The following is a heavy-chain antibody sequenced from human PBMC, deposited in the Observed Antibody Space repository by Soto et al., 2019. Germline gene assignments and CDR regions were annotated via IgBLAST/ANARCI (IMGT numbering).Heavy chain of an antibody. CDR2: INTGNGNT. CDR1: GYTFTSYG. V-gene: IGHV1-3*04. Sequence: GASVKVSCKSSGYTFTSYGMHCVRQAPGQSLEWMGWINTGNGNTKYSQQFQGRVTITRDTSTSTGYMELSSLRSKDTAIYYCAKDGRAGADDYWGQGTLVTVSS. CDR3: AKDGRAGADDY. D-gene: IGHD1-26*01. J-gene: IGHJ4*02.